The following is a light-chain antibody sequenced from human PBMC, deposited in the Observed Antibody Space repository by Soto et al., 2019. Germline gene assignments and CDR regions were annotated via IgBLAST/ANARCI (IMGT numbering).Light chain of an antibody. CDR3: QYYNDYCWT. CDR1: QTISSW. CDR2: ETS. V-gene: IGKV1-5*03. J-gene: IGKJ1*01. Sequence: DIQLTQSPSTLSASVGDRVTITCRASQTISSWLAWYQHKPGKAPNLLIYETSNLESGVPSRFSGSGSGTELPLTISSLPPDDVATYYCQYYNDYCWTFGQGTKVEVK.